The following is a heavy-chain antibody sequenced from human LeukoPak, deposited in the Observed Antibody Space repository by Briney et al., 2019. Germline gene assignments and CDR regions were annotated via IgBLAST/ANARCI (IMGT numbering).Heavy chain of an antibody. Sequence: GGSLRLSCAASGFTFSSYGMHWVHQAPGKGLEWVAFIRYDGSNKYYADSVKGRFTISRDNSKNTLYLQMNSLRAEDTAVYYCAKRDILTGPLPLYWGQGTLVTVSS. CDR3: AKRDILTGPLPLY. J-gene: IGHJ4*02. V-gene: IGHV3-30*02. CDR1: GFTFSSYG. CDR2: IRYDGSNK. D-gene: IGHD3-9*01.